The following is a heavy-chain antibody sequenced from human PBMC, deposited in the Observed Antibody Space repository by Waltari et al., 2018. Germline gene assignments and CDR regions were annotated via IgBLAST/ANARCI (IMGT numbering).Heavy chain of an antibody. CDR1: GFTFSSYE. CDR3: ARDRGVVTPGPYDY. J-gene: IGHJ4*02. Sequence: EVQLVESGGGLVQPGGSLRLSCAASGFTFSSYELNWVRQAPGKRRGGVSYSSSSGSTIYYADSVKGRFTSSRDNAKNSLYLQMNSLRAEDTAVYYCARDRGVVTPGPYDYWGQGTLVTVSS. CDR2: SSSSGSTI. V-gene: IGHV3-48*03. D-gene: IGHD2-15*01.